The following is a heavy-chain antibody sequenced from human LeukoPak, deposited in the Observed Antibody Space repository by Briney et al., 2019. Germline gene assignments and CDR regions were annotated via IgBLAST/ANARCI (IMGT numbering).Heavy chain of an antibody. V-gene: IGHV3-53*01. J-gene: IGHJ6*02. CDR1: GFTFTSYS. CDR2: IHSGGST. CDR3: ATAVYYYYGMDV. Sequence: PGGSLRLSCAASGFTFTSYSMNWVRQAPGKGLEWVSVIHSGGSTYYADSVKGRFTISRDNSKNTLYLQMNSLRAEDTAVYYCATAVYYYYGMDVWGQGTTVTVSS.